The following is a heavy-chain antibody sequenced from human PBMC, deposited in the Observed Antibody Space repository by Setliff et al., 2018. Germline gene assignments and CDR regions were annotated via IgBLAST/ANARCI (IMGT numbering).Heavy chain of an antibody. Sequence: SETLSLTCTVSGGSISTYYWSWIRQPPGKGLEFIGYVYYSGTTNYDPSLKSRVTISLDTSNNQFSLSLSSVTAADTAVYYCARMSGFQYIDVWDKGTTVTVSS. J-gene: IGHJ6*03. V-gene: IGHV4-59*08. CDR1: GGSISTYY. CDR2: VYYSGTT. CDR3: ARMSGFQYIDV. D-gene: IGHD3-3*01.